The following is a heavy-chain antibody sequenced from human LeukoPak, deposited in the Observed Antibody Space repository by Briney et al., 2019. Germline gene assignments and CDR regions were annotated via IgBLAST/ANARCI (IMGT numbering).Heavy chain of an antibody. CDR2: ISSSSSYI. Sequence: GGSLRLSCAASGFTFSDYYMSWIRQAPGKGLEWVSSISSSSSYIYYADSVKGRFTISRDNAKNSLYLQMNSLRAEDTAVYYCAREDSGYDYYYYYYGMDVWGQGTTVTVSS. J-gene: IGHJ6*02. V-gene: IGHV3-11*06. CDR1: GFTFSDYY. D-gene: IGHD5-12*01. CDR3: AREDSGYDYYYYYYGMDV.